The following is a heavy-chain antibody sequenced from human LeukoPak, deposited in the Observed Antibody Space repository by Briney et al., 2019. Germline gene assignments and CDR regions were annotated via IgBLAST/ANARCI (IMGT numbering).Heavy chain of an antibody. CDR3: ARVPGDLGDV. J-gene: IGHJ6*02. CDR1: GYTFTGYY. CDR2: INPNSGGT. V-gene: IGHV1-2*02. D-gene: IGHD7-27*01. Sequence: ASVKVSCKASGYTFTGYYMHWERQAPGQGLEWMGWINPNSGGTNYAQKFQGRVTMTRDMSISTAYMELSRLRSDDTAVYYCARVPGDLGDVWGQGTTVTVSS.